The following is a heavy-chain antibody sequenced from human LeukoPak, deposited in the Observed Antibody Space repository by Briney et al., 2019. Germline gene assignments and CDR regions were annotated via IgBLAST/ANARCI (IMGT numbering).Heavy chain of an antibody. CDR3: ARTPDGSALDY. CDR2: IWYDGSNK. J-gene: IGHJ4*02. Sequence: GGSLRLSCAASGFTFSSYGMHWVRQAPGKGLEWVAVIWYDGSNKYYADSVKGRFTISRDISKNTLYLQMNSLRAEDTAVYYCARTPDGSALDYWGQGTLVTVSS. CDR1: GFTFSSYG. V-gene: IGHV3-33*01. D-gene: IGHD3-10*01.